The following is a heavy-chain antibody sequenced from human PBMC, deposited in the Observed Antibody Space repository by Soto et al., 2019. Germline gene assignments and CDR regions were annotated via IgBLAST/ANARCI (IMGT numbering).Heavy chain of an antibody. Sequence: PSETLSLTCAVYAGSFSGYYCSWIRQPPGKGLEWIGSINHSGSTNYNPSLKSRVTISVDTSKNQFSLKLSSVTAADTAVYYCARRGSSWYLDSGGWFDPWGQGTLVTVSS. V-gene: IGHV4-34*01. CDR1: AGSFSGYY. J-gene: IGHJ5*02. CDR3: ARRGSSWYLDSGGWFDP. CDR2: INHSGST. D-gene: IGHD6-13*01.